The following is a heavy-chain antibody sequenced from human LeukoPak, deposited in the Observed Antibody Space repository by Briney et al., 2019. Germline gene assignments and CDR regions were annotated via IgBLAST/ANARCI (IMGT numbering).Heavy chain of an antibody. CDR1: GGTFSSYA. CDR3: ARGMTTVTTDFDY. J-gene: IGHJ4*02. V-gene: IGHV1-69*05. D-gene: IGHD4-17*01. CDR2: IIPIFGTA. Sequence: ASVKVSCKASGGTFSSYAVSWVRQAPGQGLEWMGRIIPIFGTANYAQKFQGRVTVTTDESTSTAYMELSSLRSEDTAVYYCARGMTTVTTDFDYWGQGTLVTVSS.